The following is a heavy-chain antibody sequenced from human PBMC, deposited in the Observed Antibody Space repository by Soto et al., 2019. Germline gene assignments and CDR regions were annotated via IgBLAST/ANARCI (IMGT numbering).Heavy chain of an antibody. CDR3: VRDWDSFKSSDI. CDR1: GGSVSSNSAA. V-gene: IGHV6-1*01. CDR2: TYYRSKWYN. Sequence: PAQTLSLTCAISGGSVSSNSAACNWIRQSPSRGLEWLGRTYYRSKWYNDYAVSVKSRIIINPDTSKNQFSLQLNSVTPEDTAVYYCVRDWDSFKSSDIQGQATMVTVS. D-gene: IGHD1-26*01. J-gene: IGHJ3*02.